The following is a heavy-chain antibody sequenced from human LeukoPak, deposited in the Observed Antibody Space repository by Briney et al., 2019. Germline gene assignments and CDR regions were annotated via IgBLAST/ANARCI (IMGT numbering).Heavy chain of an antibody. Sequence: ASVKVSCKASGGTFSSYAISWVRQAPGQGLEWMGGIIPIFGTANYAQKSQGRVTITADESTSTAYMELSSLRSEDTAVYYCALYKGSGSYYPIDYWGQGTLVTVSS. CDR3: ALYKGSGSYYPIDY. CDR1: GGTFSSYA. V-gene: IGHV1-69*13. CDR2: IIPIFGTA. D-gene: IGHD3-10*01. J-gene: IGHJ4*02.